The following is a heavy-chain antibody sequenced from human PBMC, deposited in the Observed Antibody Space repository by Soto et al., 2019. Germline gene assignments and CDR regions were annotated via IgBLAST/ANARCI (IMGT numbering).Heavy chain of an antibody. CDR2: ISAYNGNT. D-gene: IGHD3-22*01. CDR1: GYTFTSYG. J-gene: IGHJ3*02. V-gene: IGHV1-18*01. CDR3: ARVFIVVVRHHAFDI. Sequence: ASVKVSCKASGYTFTSYGISWVRQAPGQGLEWMGWISAYNGNTNYAQKLQGRVTMTTDTSTSTAYMELRSLRSDDTAVYYCARVFIVVVRHHAFDIWGQGTMVTVSS.